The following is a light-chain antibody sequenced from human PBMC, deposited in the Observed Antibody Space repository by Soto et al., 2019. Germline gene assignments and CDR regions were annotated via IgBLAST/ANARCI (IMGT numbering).Light chain of an antibody. J-gene: IGKJ3*01. CDR2: AAS. CDR3: QKTYSTPFT. Sequence: DIPMTQSPSSLSASVGYRVTITCRASQTISNYLNWYQEKPGRAPKLLIYAASNLQSGVPSRFSGSGSGTDFTLTITNLQPEDFATYYCQKTYSTPFTFGPGTNVDVK. CDR1: QTISNY. V-gene: IGKV1-39*01.